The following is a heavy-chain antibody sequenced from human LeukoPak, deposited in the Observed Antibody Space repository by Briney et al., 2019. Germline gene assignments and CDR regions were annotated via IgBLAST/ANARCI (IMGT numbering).Heavy chain of an antibody. V-gene: IGHV1-24*01. CDR1: GYTLTELS. CDR2: FDPEDGET. Sequence: ASVKVSCKVSGYTLTELSMHWVRQAPGKGLEWMGGFDPEDGETIYARKFQGRVTMTEDTSTDTAYMELSSLRSEDTAVYYCATYYSSSWYYFDYWGQGILVTVSS. CDR3: ATYYSSSWYYFDY. J-gene: IGHJ4*02. D-gene: IGHD6-13*01.